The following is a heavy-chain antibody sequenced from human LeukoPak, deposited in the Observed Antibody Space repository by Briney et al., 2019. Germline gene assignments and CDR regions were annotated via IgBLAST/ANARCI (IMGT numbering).Heavy chain of an antibody. CDR2: INTNTGNP. CDR3: ARVGRPFYYYYMDV. D-gene: IGHD6-6*01. V-gene: IGHV7-4-1*02. CDR1: GYTFNNYA. Sequence: ASVKVSCKASGYTFNNYAMNWVRQAPGQGLEWMGWINTNTGNPTYAQGFTGRFIFSFDTSVSTAYLQISSLKAEDTAIYYCARVGRPFYYYYMDVWGKGTTVTISS. J-gene: IGHJ6*03.